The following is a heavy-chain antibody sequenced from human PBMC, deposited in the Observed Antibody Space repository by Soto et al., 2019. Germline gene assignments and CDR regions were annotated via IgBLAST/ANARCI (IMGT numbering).Heavy chain of an antibody. CDR3: ARDKNYFESSAYYDALAF. V-gene: IGHV3-7*01. CDR1: GFTFRHYW. D-gene: IGHD3-22*01. J-gene: IGHJ4*02. CDR2: IKDDESEI. Sequence: PGGSLRLSCAASGFTFRHYWMTWVRQAPGKGLEWVANIKDDESEINYVDSVKGRFTISRDNAKNSLFLQMNSLGAEDTAVYYCARDKNYFESSAYYDALAFWGQGTQVTVSS.